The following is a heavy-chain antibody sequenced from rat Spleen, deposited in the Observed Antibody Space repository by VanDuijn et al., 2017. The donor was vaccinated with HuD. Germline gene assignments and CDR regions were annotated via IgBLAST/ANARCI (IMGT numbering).Heavy chain of an antibody. CDR2: ITSGGSNT. Sequence: EVQLVESGGGLVQPGRSLKLSCAASGFTFSSFAMAWVRQAPKKGLEWVATITSGGSNTYYPDSVKGRFTISRDNAENTVYLQMNSLRSEDTATYYCAKDLDYGPDYWGQGVMVTVSS. D-gene: IGHD1-11*01. V-gene: IGHV5S13*01. CDR3: AKDLDYGPDY. CDR1: GFTFSSFA. J-gene: IGHJ2*01.